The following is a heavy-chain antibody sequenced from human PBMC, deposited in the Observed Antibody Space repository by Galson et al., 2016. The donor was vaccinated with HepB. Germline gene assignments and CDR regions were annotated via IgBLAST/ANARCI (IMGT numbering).Heavy chain of an antibody. J-gene: IGHJ3*01. CDR2: TYYYRSKWYY. CDR1: GDSVSTNSAA. D-gene: IGHD3-9*01. V-gene: IGHV6-1*01. Sequence: CAISGDSVSTNSAAWHWIRQSPSRGLEWLGKTYYYRSKWYYDYALSVRSRIIINPDTSKNQFSLQLNSVTPEDTAVYYCARVGLRFFDWLSAPGTFDAWGQGIAVTVSS. CDR3: ARVGLRFFDWLSAPGTFDA.